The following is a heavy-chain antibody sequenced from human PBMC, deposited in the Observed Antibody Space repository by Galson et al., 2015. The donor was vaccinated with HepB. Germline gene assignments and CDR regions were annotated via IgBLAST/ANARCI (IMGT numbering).Heavy chain of an antibody. Sequence: SLRLSCAASGFTFSSYAMSWVRQAPGKGLEWVSAISGSGGSTYYADSVKGRFTISRDNSKNTLYLQMNSLRAEDTAVYYCTTQGYYYGSGSIFDYWGQGTLVTVSS. D-gene: IGHD3-10*01. J-gene: IGHJ4*02. V-gene: IGHV3-23*01. CDR2: ISGSGGST. CDR1: GFTFSSYA. CDR3: TTQGYYYGSGSIFDY.